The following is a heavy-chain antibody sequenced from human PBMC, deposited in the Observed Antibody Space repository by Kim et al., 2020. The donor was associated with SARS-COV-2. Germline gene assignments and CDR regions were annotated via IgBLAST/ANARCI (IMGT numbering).Heavy chain of an antibody. CDR3: AKDKGSGSYYSNYYGMDV. J-gene: IGHJ6*02. CDR1: GFTFSSYG. V-gene: IGHV3-30*18. CDR2: ISYDGSNK. D-gene: IGHD3-10*01. Sequence: GGSLRLSCAASGFTFSSYGMHWVRQAPGKGLEWVAVISYDGSNKYYADSVKGRFTISRDNSKNTLYLQMNSLRAEDTAVYYCAKDKGSGSYYSNYYGMDVWGQGTTVTVSS.